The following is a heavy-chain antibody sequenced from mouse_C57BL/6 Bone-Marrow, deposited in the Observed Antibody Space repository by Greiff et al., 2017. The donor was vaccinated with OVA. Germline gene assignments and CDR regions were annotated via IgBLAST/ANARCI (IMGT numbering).Heavy chain of an antibody. J-gene: IGHJ4*01. CDR3: AREGGLRRAMDY. D-gene: IGHD2-4*01. CDR1: GYSITSGYY. V-gene: IGHV3-6*01. CDR2: ISYDGSN. Sequence: EVQLQQSGPGLVKPSQSLSLTCSVTGYSITSGYYWNWIRQFPGNKLEWMGYISYDGSNNYNPSLKNRISITRDTSKNQFFLKLNSVTTEDTATYYCAREGGLRRAMDYWGQGTSVTVSS.